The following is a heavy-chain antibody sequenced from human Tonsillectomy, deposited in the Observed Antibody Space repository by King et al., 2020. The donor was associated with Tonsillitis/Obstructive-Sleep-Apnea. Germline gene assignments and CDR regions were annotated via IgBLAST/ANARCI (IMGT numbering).Heavy chain of an antibody. CDR2: IKGKTDGVTR. CDR1: GFTFTNAW. J-gene: IGHJ4*02. V-gene: IGHV3-15*07. Sequence: VQLVESGGGLVKPGGSLRLSCAASGFTFTNAWMNWVRQAPGRGLEWVGRIKGKTDGVTRDYAAPVKGRFTISRDDSKKTLYLQMNSLKTEDTAVYYCTTDRGALAYCGGDCYSHFDYWGQGTLVTVSS. CDR3: TTDRGALAYCGGDCYSHFDY. D-gene: IGHD2-21*02.